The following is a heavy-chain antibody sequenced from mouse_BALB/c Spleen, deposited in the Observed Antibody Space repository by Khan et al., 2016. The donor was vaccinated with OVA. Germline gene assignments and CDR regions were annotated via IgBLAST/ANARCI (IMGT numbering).Heavy chain of an antibody. V-gene: IGHV1S137*01. Sequence: QIQLVQSGPELVRPGVSVKISCKGSGYTFTDFAMHWVKQSHAKSLEWIGVISTHYGNIDYNQKFKDKATMTVDKSSNTAYMELASFTSEEPAVYCCARGSGNDSFAYWGQGTLVTVSA. CDR2: ISTHYGNI. J-gene: IGHJ3*01. CDR3: ARGSGNDSFAY. D-gene: IGHD2-2*01. CDR1: GYTFTDFA.